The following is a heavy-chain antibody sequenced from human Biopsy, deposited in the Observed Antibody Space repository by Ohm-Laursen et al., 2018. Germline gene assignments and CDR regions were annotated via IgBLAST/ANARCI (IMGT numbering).Heavy chain of an antibody. J-gene: IGHJ6*02. CDR1: GFTFSVYA. CDR2: IWYDGSSE. Sequence: SLRLSCTASGFTFSVYAMHWVRQAPGKGLEWVAIIWYDGSSEYYADSVKGRFTISRDNSKSTVYLEMNSLRAEDTAVYFCARDPIVGNKADGMDVWGQGTTVTVSS. CDR3: ARDPIVGNKADGMDV. D-gene: IGHD1-26*01. V-gene: IGHV3-33*01.